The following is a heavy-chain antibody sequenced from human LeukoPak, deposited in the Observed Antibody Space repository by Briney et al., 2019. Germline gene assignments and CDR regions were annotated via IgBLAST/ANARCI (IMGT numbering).Heavy chain of an antibody. CDR3: ARLIRGGLFDY. D-gene: IGHD2-21*01. CDR2: IYYNGNT. V-gene: IGHV4-39*01. Sequence: SETLSLTCSVSGVSLSSSDYYWGWIRQPPGKGLDYIGSIYYNGNTYYNPSLKSRLTISVDTSKNQFSLKLSSVTAADTAVYYCARLIRGGLFDYWGQGTLVTVSS. J-gene: IGHJ4*02. CDR1: GVSLSSSDYY.